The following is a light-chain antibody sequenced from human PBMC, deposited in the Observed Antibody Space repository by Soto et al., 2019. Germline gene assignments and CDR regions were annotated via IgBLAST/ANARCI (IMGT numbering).Light chain of an antibody. V-gene: IGKV1-27*01. CDR3: QKYMLVPST. CDR2: AAS. Sequence: DIQMTQSPSSLSASAGDRATITCRASLPISNYLAWYQPKTGKIQNLLINAASTLKAGVPSRFSGSGSGKDFTRPIISLQLEEVAAYYCQKYMLVPSTFGRGTKVEFK. J-gene: IGKJ1*01. CDR1: LPISNY.